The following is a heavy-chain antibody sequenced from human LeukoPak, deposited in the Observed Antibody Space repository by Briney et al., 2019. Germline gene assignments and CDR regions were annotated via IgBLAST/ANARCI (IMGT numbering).Heavy chain of an antibody. CDR3: ARGQRAHVEWSYYMDV. V-gene: IGHV3-30*19. J-gene: IGHJ6*03. D-gene: IGHD3-3*01. CDR1: GFTFNSYG. CDR2: IYYDGRNK. Sequence: PGGSLRLSCAASGFTFNSYGLHWVRQAPGKGLEWVAFIYYDGRNKYYTDSVKGRFTISRDNSKNTLYLQMNSLRGEDTAVYYCARGQRAHVEWSYYMDVWGKGTTVTVSS.